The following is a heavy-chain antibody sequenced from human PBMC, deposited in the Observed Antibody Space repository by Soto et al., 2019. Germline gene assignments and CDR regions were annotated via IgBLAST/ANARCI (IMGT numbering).Heavy chain of an antibody. J-gene: IGHJ4*02. CDR1: GLTLNSYA. D-gene: IGHD3-10*01. Sequence: QPGGSLRLSCAASGLTLNSYAMSWVRQAPGKGLEWVSAISGSGGSTYYADSVKGRFTISRDNSKNTLYLQMNSLRAEDTAAYYCAKDSGGFNWGQGTLVTVSS. CDR2: ISGSGGST. V-gene: IGHV3-23*01. CDR3: AKDSGGFN.